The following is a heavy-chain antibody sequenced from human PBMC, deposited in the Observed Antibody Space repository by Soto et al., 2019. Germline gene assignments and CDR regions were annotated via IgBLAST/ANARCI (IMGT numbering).Heavy chain of an antibody. D-gene: IGHD6-13*01. CDR2: ISAYNGDT. J-gene: IGHJ4*02. Sequence: SLKGSWKSAGCTCTNHWVGGVRWATGRGLEWMGWISAYNGDTKYAQRVQDRVSMTTDTSTATAYIELRSLRFDDTAIYFCARTHWQLDYLEGFDFWGQGTPVTVSS. CDR1: GCTCTNHW. CDR3: ARTHWQLDYLEGFDF. V-gene: IGHV1-18*04.